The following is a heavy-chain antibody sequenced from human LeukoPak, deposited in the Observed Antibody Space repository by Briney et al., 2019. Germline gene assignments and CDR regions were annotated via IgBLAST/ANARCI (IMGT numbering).Heavy chain of an antibody. CDR1: GFTFNTYS. CDR2: IHKTGDYT. V-gene: IGHV3-23*01. Sequence: PGGSLRLSYAASGFTFNTYSMNWVRQAPGKGLEWVSAIHKTGDYTYYTDSVKGRFTISRDNSKNTLYLQMNSLRAEDTAVYYCAKVDYSNYGWYFDLWGRGTLVTVSS. J-gene: IGHJ2*01. D-gene: IGHD4-11*01. CDR3: AKVDYSNYGWYFDL.